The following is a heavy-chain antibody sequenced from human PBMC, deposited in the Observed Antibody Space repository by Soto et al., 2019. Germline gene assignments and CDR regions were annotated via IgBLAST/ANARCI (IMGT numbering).Heavy chain of an antibody. V-gene: IGHV3-23*01. J-gene: IGHJ6*02. Sequence: EVQLLESGGGLVQPGGSLRLSCAASGFTFSSYAMSWVRQAPGKGLEWVSAISGSGGSTYYADSVKGRFTISRDNSKNTLYLQMNSLIAEDTAVYYCATGRGLYYYYGMDVWGQGTTVTVSS. D-gene: IGHD3-10*01. CDR1: GFTFSSYA. CDR2: ISGSGGST. CDR3: ATGRGLYYYYGMDV.